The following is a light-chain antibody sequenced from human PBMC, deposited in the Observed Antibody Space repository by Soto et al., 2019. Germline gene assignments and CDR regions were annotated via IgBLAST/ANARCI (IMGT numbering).Light chain of an antibody. CDR2: GAS. J-gene: IGKJ1*01. CDR3: QQFFYFPT. Sequence: ETVMTHSPATLSVPPWEGATLSCRASQSVSSNLVWYQHRPGQAPRLLIYGASSRATGIPDRFSGSGSGTEFTLNINSLQAEDVATYYCQQFFYFPTFGQGTKVDIK. CDR1: QSVSSN. V-gene: IGKV3D-15*01.